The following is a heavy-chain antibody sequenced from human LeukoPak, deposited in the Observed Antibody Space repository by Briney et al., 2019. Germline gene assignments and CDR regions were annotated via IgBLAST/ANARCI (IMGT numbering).Heavy chain of an antibody. CDR2: IYPNGNT. V-gene: IGHV3-66*04. Sequence: GGSLRLSCAASGFTVSSNYMNWVRQAPGKGLEWVSMIYPNGNTFYTDSVKGRFTISRDNSKNTLDLQMSSLRAEDTAIYYCARRGHGYGSPFDYWGQGTLVTVSS. CDR1: GFTVSSNY. J-gene: IGHJ4*02. CDR3: ARRGHGYGSPFDY. D-gene: IGHD5-18*01.